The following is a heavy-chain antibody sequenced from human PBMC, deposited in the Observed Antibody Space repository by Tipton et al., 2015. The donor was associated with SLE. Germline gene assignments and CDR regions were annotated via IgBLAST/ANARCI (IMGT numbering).Heavy chain of an antibody. Sequence: SLRLSCAASGFTFNRYWMHWVRQAPGEGLMWVSRIDSDGTITTYADTGKGRFPISRDNAKDTLYLQMNSLRAADTAVYDCAKAMIRRRIAIATTVYHFMDVWGKGTTVTVSS. CDR3: AKAMIRRRIAIATTVYHFMDV. J-gene: IGHJ6*03. D-gene: IGHD5-24*01. V-gene: IGHV3-74*01. CDR2: IDSDGTIT. CDR1: GFTFNRYW.